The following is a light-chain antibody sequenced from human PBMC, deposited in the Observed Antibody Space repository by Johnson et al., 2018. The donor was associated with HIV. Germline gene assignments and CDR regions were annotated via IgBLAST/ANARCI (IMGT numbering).Light chain of an antibody. CDR3: GTWDSSLSVYV. Sequence: QSVLTQPPSVSAAPGQKVTISCSGSSSNIGKNYVSWYQQLPGTAPKLLIYDNHKRPSGIPDRFSGSKSGTSATLGITGLQTGDEADYYCGTWDSSLSVYVFGTGTKVTVL. J-gene: IGLJ1*01. CDR1: SSNIGKNY. CDR2: DNH. V-gene: IGLV1-51*02.